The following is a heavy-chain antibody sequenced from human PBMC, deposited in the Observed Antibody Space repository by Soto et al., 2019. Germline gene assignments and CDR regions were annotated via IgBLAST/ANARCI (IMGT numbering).Heavy chain of an antibody. J-gene: IGHJ4*02. CDR2: ISKDGSSK. Sequence: QVQLVESGGGVVQPGRSLRLSCAASGFTFSNYGMHWVRQAPGKGLEWVSTISKDGSSKYYADSVEGRFTVSRDNSANTLYLQVNTLGTEDTAVYYCARISPTVCSFWLWGQGTLVTVSS. CDR1: GFTFSNYG. CDR3: ARISPTVCSFWL. V-gene: IGHV3-30*03. D-gene: IGHD4-17*01.